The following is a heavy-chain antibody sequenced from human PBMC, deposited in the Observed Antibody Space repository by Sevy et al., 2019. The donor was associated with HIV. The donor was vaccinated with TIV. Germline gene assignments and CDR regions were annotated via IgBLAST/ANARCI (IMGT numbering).Heavy chain of an antibody. CDR3: ARGSFSGSGSLWGDY. V-gene: IGHV1-18*04. CDR2: IIAYNGNT. J-gene: IGHJ4*02. Sequence: ASVKVSCKASGYTFTSYGISWVRQAPGQGLEWMGWIIAYNGNTNYAQKFQGRVTMTTDTSTSTAYMELRSLRSDDTAVYYCARGSFSGSGSLWGDYWGQGTLVTVSS. CDR1: GYTFTSYG. D-gene: IGHD3-10*01.